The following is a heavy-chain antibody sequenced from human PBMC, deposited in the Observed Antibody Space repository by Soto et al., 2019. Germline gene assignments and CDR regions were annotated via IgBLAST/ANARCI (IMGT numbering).Heavy chain of an antibody. CDR3: AREKFYGSSGYYVGNLYFDL. J-gene: IGHJ2*01. CDR2: INAFSGIT. V-gene: IGHV1-18*04. CDR1: GYTFTTYS. Sequence: QVQLVQSGAEVKKPGASVNVSCKASGYTFTTYSVTWMRQAPGQGLEWMGWINAFSGITKYAQNLQDRITMTTVTSTSTAYMELRSLRSEDTAIYYCAREKFYGSSGYYVGNLYFDLWGRGTLVTVSS. D-gene: IGHD3-22*01.